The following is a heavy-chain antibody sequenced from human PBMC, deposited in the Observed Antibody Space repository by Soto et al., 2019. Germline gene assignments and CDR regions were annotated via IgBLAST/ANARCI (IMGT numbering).Heavy chain of an antibody. Sequence: QVQLVQSGAEVKKPGSSVKVSCKASGGPFSSFAISWVRQAPGQGLEWMGGIIPVLGTTNYAQRFQGRVTITADESTSTDHMELNGLRSEDTALYYLVRVITMIVGAYDAFDIWGQGTVVTVSS. CDR2: IIPVLGTT. V-gene: IGHV1-69*01. CDR3: VRVITMIVGAYDAFDI. CDR1: GGPFSSFA. D-gene: IGHD3-22*01. J-gene: IGHJ3*02.